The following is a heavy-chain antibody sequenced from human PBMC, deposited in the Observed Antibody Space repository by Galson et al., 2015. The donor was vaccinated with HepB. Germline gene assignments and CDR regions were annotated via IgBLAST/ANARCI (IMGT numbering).Heavy chain of an antibody. Sequence: SLRLSCAASGFTFSSYWMSWVRQAPGKGLEWVANIKQDGSEKYYVDSVEGRFTISRDNAKNSLYLQMNSLRAEDTAVYYCARGLNVPSEYYCYGMDVWGQGTTVTVSS. J-gene: IGHJ6*02. CDR2: IKQDGSEK. CDR1: GFTFSSYW. CDR3: ARGLNVPSEYYCYGMDV. D-gene: IGHD1-1*01. V-gene: IGHV3-7*01.